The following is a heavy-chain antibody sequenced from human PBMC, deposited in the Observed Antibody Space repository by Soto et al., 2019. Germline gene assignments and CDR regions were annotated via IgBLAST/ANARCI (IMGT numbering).Heavy chain of an antibody. Sequence: EVQLLESGGGLVQPGGSLRVSCAASGFTFSSYAMSWVRQAPGKGLEWVSGISASGGSTYYADSVKGRFTISRDKSKNTLYLQMNSLRAEDTAVYYCAKDLNRLLRFGEEGGGKFDYWGQGTLVTVSS. CDR1: GFTFSSYA. CDR2: ISASGGST. D-gene: IGHD3-10*01. J-gene: IGHJ4*02. V-gene: IGHV3-23*01. CDR3: AKDLNRLLRFGEEGGGKFDY.